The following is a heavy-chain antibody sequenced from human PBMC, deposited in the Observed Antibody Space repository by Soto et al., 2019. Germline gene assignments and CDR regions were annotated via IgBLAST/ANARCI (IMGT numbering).Heavy chain of an antibody. CDR2: INPNSGGT. V-gene: IGHV1-2*04. Sequence: ASVKVSCKASGYTFTGYYMHWVRQAPGQGLEWMGWINPNSGGTNYAQKFQGWVTMTRDTSISTAYMELSRLRSDDTAVYYCARSSIQRWPDYYYYHGMDGWGQGTTVTVSS. D-gene: IGHD5-18*01. CDR1: GYTFTGYY. CDR3: ARSSIQRWPDYYYYHGMDG. J-gene: IGHJ6*02.